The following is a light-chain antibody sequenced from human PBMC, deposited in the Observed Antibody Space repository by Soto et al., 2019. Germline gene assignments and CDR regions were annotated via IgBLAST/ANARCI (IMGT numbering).Light chain of an antibody. J-gene: IGKJ1*01. V-gene: IGKV3-20*01. Sequence: EIVLTQSPGTLSLSPGESATLSCRASLSISSSYLAWYQQKPGQAPRLLIYGGSSRGTGIPDRFSGSGSGTAFSLTISRLEPDDFAVYYCRQYGSATVAFGQWTTVEI. CDR2: GGS. CDR3: RQYGSATVA. CDR1: LSISSSY.